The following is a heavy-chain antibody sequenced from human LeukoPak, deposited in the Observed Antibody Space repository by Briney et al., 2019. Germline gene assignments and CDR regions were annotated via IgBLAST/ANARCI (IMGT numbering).Heavy chain of an antibody. J-gene: IGHJ4*02. D-gene: IGHD3-22*01. V-gene: IGHV4-59*01. CDR2: IYYSGST. CDR3: ARGGGSSGYWAFDY. Sequence: PSETLSLTCTVSGGSISSYYWSWIRQPPGKGLEWIGYIYYSGSTNYNPSLKSRVTISVDTSKNQFSLKLSSVTAADTAVYYCARGGGSSGYWAFDYWGQGTLVTVSS. CDR1: GGSISSYY.